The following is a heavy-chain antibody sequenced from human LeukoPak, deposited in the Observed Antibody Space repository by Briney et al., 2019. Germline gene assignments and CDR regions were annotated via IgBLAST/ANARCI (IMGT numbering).Heavy chain of an antibody. V-gene: IGHV5-10-1*01. CDR1: GYSFTSYW. CDR2: IDPSDSYT. Sequence: GESLKISCKGSGYSFTSYWISWVRQMPGKGLEWMGRIDPSDSYTNYSPSFQGHVTISADKSISTAYLQWSSLKASDTAMYYCARHDSPYDIWTGYSSWGQGTLVTVSS. D-gene: IGHD3-9*01. J-gene: IGHJ5*02. CDR3: ARHDSPYDIWTGYSS.